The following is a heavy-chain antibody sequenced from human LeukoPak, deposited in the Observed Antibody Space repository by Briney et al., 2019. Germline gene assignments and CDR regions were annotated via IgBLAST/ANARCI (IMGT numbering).Heavy chain of an antibody. CDR1: GGSFSGYY. CDR3: ARGVVTAVRFDY. D-gene: IGHD2-21*02. Sequence: SETLSLTCAVYGGSFSGYYWSWIRQPPGKGLEWIGEINHSGSTNYNPSLKSRVTISVDTSKSQFSLKLSSVTAADTAVYYCARGVVTAVRFDYWGQGTLVTVSS. J-gene: IGHJ4*02. CDR2: INHSGST. V-gene: IGHV4-34*01.